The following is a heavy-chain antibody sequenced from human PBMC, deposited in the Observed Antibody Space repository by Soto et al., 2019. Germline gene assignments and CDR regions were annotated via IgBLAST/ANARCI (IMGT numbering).Heavy chain of an antibody. D-gene: IGHD3-22*01. CDR3: ARPHDDSSSY. CDR1: GGTFSVYY. V-gene: IGHV4-34*01. Sequence: PSETLSLTCAVYGGTFSVYYWSWIRQPPGKGLEWIGEINHSGSTNYNPSLKSRVTISVDTSKNQFSLKLSSVTAADTAVYYCARPHDDSSSYWGQGTLVPVSS. J-gene: IGHJ4*02. CDR2: INHSGST.